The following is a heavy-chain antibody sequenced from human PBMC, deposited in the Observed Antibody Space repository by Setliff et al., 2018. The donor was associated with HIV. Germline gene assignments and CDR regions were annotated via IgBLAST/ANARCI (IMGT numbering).Heavy chain of an antibody. D-gene: IGHD1-26*01. CDR2: ISSNSSYI. CDR1: GFTFSSYS. CDR3: ARVKPHLRRSGSYWIVDY. J-gene: IGHJ4*02. V-gene: IGHV3-21*01. Sequence: GGSLRLSCAASGFTFSSYSMNWVRQAPGKGLEWVSTISSNSSYIYYADSVKGRFTISRDNAKNSLYLQMNSLRAEDTAVYHCARVKPHLRRSGSYWIVDYWGQGTLVTVSS.